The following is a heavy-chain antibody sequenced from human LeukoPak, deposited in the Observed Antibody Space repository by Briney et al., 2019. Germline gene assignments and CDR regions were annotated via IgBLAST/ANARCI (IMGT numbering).Heavy chain of an antibody. CDR2: IDHSGST. Sequence: SETLALTCAVYGGSFSDYYWTWIRQPPGKGPEWIGDIDHSGSTKYNPSLKSRVTKSVDTSKNQFSLKVTSVAAAETAVYYCARGHFTMVRRLTTYYFDYWGQGTLVTVSS. D-gene: IGHD3-10*01. CDR1: GGSFSDYY. J-gene: IGHJ4*02. V-gene: IGHV4-34*01. CDR3: ARGHFTMVRRLTTYYFDY.